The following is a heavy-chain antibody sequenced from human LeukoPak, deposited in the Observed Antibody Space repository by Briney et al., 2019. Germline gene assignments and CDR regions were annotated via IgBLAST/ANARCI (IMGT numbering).Heavy chain of an antibody. V-gene: IGHV4-34*01. CDR1: GGSFSGYY. J-gene: IGHJ6*03. CDR3: ARKGVTMVRGVISNYYYYYMDV. D-gene: IGHD3-10*01. Sequence: SETLSLTCADYGGSFSGYYWSWIRQPPGKGLEWIGEINHSGSTNYNPSLKSRVTISVDTSKNQFSLKLSSVTAADTAVYYCARKGVTMVRGVISNYYYYYMDVWGKGTTVTVSS. CDR2: INHSGST.